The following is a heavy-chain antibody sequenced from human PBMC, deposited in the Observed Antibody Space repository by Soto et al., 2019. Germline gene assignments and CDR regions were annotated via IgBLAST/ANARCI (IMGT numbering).Heavy chain of an antibody. D-gene: IGHD6-19*01. Sequence: GESLKISCKGSGYSFTSYWIGWVRQMPGKGLEWMGIIYPGDSDTRYSPSFQGQVTISADKSISTAYLQWSSLKASDTAMYYCARGGYSRGWPPYYYYYYMDGWGKGATVTV. CDR1: GYSFTSYW. J-gene: IGHJ6*03. V-gene: IGHV5-51*01. CDR3: ARGGYSRGWPPYYYYYYMDG. CDR2: IYPGDSDT.